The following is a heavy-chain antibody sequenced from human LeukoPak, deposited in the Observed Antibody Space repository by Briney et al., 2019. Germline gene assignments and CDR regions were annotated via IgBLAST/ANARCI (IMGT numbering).Heavy chain of an antibody. V-gene: IGHV4-59*01. CDR3: ARDYSNYIMDY. J-gene: IGHJ4*02. Sequence: PSETLSLTCTVSGGSISTYYWSWIRQPPGKGPEWIGYIYYSGSTNYNPSLKSRVTMSVDTSKNQFSLKLTSVTAADTAVYYCARDYSNYIMDYWGQGTLVTVSS. CDR1: GGSISTYY. CDR2: IYYSGST. D-gene: IGHD4-11*01.